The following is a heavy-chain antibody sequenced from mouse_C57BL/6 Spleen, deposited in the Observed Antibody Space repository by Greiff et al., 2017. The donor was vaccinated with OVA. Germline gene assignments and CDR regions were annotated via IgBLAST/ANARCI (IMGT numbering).Heavy chain of an antibody. V-gene: IGHV1-52*01. D-gene: IGHD4-1*01. CDR3: ARVANWDALYAMDY. J-gene: IGHJ4*01. CDR2: IDPYDSET. Sequence: QVQLQQPGAELVRPGSSVKLSCKASGYTFTSYWMTWVQQRPIQGLEWIGHIDPYDSETHYKQKFKAKATLTVDTSSSTAYMKLSSLTSEDSAVYYCARVANWDALYAMDYWGQGTSGTVSS. CDR1: GYTFTSYW.